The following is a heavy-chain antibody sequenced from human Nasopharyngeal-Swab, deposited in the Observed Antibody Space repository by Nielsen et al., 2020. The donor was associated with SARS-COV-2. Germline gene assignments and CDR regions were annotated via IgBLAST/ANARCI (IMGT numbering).Heavy chain of an antibody. CDR3: ARGDISAV. J-gene: IGHJ6*04. D-gene: IGHD2-15*01. CDR2: ISGSGGST. V-gene: IGHV3-23*01. Sequence: VRQAPGKGLEWVSAISGSGGSTYYADSVKGRFTISRDNAKNSLYLQMSSLRAEDTAVYYCARGDISAVWGKGTTVTVSS.